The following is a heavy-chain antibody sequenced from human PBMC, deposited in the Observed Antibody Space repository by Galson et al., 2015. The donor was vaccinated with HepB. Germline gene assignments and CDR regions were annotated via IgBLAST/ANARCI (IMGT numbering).Heavy chain of an antibody. CDR2: IHSGGSSA. CDR1: GFTFSSYW. V-gene: IGHV3-74*01. CDR3: AAGWGVGYYYMDV. D-gene: IGHD6-19*01. J-gene: IGHJ6*03. Sequence: SLRLSCAASGFTFSSYWMYWVRQPPGKGLVWVPRIHSGGSSATYADSVKGRFTISRDNSKNTLYLQTNSLRAEDTAVYYCAAGWGVGYYYMDVWGKGTSVTVSS.